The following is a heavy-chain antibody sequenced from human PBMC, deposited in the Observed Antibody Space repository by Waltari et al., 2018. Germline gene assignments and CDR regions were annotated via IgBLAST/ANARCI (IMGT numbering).Heavy chain of an antibody. V-gene: IGHV3-21*01. CDR2: ISTSSSYI. J-gene: IGHJ4*02. Sequence: EVQLVESGGGLVKPGGSLRLSCAASGFTFSSYRMNWVRQAPGKGLEWVSSISTSSSYIYYADSVKGRFTISRDNAKNSLYLQMNSLRAEDTAVYYCARGKVSSRKTLDYWGQGTLVTVSS. CDR3: ARGKVSSRKTLDY. D-gene: IGHD6-13*01. CDR1: GFTFSSYR.